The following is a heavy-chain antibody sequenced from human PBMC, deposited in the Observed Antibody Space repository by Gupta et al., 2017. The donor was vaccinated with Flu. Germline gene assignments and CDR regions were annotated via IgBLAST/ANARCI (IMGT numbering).Heavy chain of an antibody. CDR3: VRDGPDDLDSSGYHPTFDY. Sequence: EVQLVESGGGRVKPGESLRLSCVSSGFTFDSYTMTWVRQAPGKGREWVSSISSFGNYIYDADSLKGRVTVSRDNAKNSLFLQLHGRRAEDTAVYYCVRDGPDDLDSSGYHPTFDYWGQGTLVTVSS. J-gene: IGHJ4*02. CDR1: GFTFDSYT. CDR2: ISSFGNYI. V-gene: IGHV3-21*02. D-gene: IGHD3-22*01.